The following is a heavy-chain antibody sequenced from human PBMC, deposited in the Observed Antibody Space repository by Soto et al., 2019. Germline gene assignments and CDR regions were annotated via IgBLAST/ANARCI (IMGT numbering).Heavy chain of an antibody. J-gene: IGHJ4*02. V-gene: IGHV4-59*01. Sequence: QVQLQQSGPGLVKPSETLSLTCTVSGGSISTYYWSWIRQPPGKGLEWLGYIYYNGNSYYSPSLKSRLTMSVDTSKNQCSLRLSSATAADTAVYYCAREQYNWKIWGQGTMVTVSS. CDR1: GGSISTYY. CDR3: AREQYNWKI. CDR2: IYYNGNS. D-gene: IGHD1-20*01.